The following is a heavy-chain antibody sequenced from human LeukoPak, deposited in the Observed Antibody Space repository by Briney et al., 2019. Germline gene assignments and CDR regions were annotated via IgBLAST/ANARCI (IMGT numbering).Heavy chain of an antibody. CDR2: ISSSSSTI. Sequence: GGSLRLSCAASGFTFSSCSMNWVRQAPGKGLEWVSYISSSSSTIYYADSVKGRFTISRDNAKNSLYLQMNSLRAEDTAVYYCAKWGCSGGSCYPFAYWGQGTLVTVSS. J-gene: IGHJ4*02. CDR1: GFTFSSCS. V-gene: IGHV3-48*04. CDR3: AKWGCSGGSCYPFAY. D-gene: IGHD2-15*01.